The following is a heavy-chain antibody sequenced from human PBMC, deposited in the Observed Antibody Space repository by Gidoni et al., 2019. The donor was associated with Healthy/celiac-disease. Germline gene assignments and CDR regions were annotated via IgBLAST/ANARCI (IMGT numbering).Heavy chain of an antibody. D-gene: IGHD3-22*01. CDR1: GASFSGYY. CDR3: ARVRAYYDSSGYYPS. Sequence: QVQLQQCGAGLLKPSETLSLTSPLYGASFSGYYWSWIRQPPGKGLEWIGEINHSGSTNYNPSLKSRVTISVDTSKNQFSLKLSSVTAADTAVYYCARVRAYYDSSGYYPSWGQGTLVTVSS. V-gene: IGHV4-34*01. CDR2: INHSGST. J-gene: IGHJ4*02.